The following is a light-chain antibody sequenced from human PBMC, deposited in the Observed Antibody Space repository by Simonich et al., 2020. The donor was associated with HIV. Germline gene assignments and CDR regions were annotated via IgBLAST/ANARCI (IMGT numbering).Light chain of an antibody. CDR2: GNS. CDR1: SSNIGAGYD. J-gene: IGLJ3*02. V-gene: IGLV1-40*01. CDR3: AAWDDSLSGWV. Sequence: QSVLTQPPSVSGAPGQRVTIACTGSSSNIGAGYDVHWYQQLPGTAPKLLSYGNSNRPAGVPDRFSGSKSGTSASLAISGLRSEDEADYYCAAWDDSLSGWVFGGGTKLTVL.